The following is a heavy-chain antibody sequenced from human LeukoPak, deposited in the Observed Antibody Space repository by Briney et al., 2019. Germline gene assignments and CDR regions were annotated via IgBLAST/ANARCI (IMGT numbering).Heavy chain of an antibody. CDR1: GFTFSSYG. J-gene: IGHJ4*02. V-gene: IGHV3-23*01. CDR2: ISGSGGST. CDR3: AKDLTRGVTSYYFDY. D-gene: IGHD3-10*01. Sequence: GGSLRLSCAASGFTFSSYGMSWVRQAPGKGLEWVSAISGSGGSTYYADSVKGRFTISRDNSKNTLYLQMNSLRAEDTAVYYCAKDLTRGVTSYYFDYWGQGTLVTVSS.